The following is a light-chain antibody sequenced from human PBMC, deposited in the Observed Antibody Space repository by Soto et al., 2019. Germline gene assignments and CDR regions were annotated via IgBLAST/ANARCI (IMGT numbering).Light chain of an antibody. CDR1: QSVSSSY. CDR2: GTS. V-gene: IGKV3-20*01. Sequence: IVLTQSPGTLSLSPGERATLSCRASQSVSSSYLAWYQQKPGQAPRLLIYGTSIRATAIPDRFSGSGSGTDFTLTISRLEPEDFAVYYCQQYGSSSWTFGQGTKVEIK. J-gene: IGKJ1*01. CDR3: QQYGSSSWT.